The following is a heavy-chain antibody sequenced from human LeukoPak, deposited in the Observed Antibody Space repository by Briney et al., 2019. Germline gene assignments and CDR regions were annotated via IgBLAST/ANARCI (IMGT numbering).Heavy chain of an antibody. CDR2: IYYSGST. V-gene: IGHV4-59*01. Sequence: SETLSLTCTVSGGSIISRYYWSWVRQPPGKGLEWIGNIYYSGSTKYNPSLKSRVVISVDTSKNQFSLKLTSVTAADTAVYYCAREEPLSSTTWPWFDPWGQGTLVTVSS. D-gene: IGHD2-2*01. CDR1: GGSIISRYY. CDR3: AREEPLSSTTWPWFDP. J-gene: IGHJ5*02.